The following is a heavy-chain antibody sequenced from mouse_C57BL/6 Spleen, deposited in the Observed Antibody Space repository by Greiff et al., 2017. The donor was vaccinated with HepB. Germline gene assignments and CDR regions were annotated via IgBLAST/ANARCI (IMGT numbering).Heavy chain of an antibody. J-gene: IGHJ3*01. Sequence: VQLQQSGAELVKPGASVKMSCKASGYTFTSYWITWVKQRPGQGLEWIGDIYPGSGSTNYNEKFKSKATLTVDTSSSTAYMQLSSLPSEDSAVYYCARYPMVTTRAWFAYWGQRTLVTVSA. CDR3: ARYPMVTTRAWFAY. CDR1: GYTFTSYW. V-gene: IGHV1-55*01. D-gene: IGHD2-2*01. CDR2: IYPGSGST.